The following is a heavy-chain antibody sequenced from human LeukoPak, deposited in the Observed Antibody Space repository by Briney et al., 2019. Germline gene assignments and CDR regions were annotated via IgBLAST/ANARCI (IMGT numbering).Heavy chain of an antibody. Sequence: PSETLSLTCIVSGVSISSSTYYWGWIRQPPGKGLEWIGTVYYSGNTYYNPSLKSRVTISVDTSKNQFSLKLSSVTAADTAVYYCAITSLGGSGYYYYGMDVWGQGTTVTVSS. J-gene: IGHJ6*02. CDR3: AITSLGGSGYYYYGMDV. D-gene: IGHD3-10*01. V-gene: IGHV4-39*07. CDR1: GVSISSSTYY. CDR2: VYYSGNT.